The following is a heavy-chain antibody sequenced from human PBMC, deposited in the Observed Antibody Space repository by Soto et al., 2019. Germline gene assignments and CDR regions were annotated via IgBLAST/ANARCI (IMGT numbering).Heavy chain of an antibody. D-gene: IGHD1-26*01. J-gene: IGHJ4*02. CDR3: ARDHARFSVGATNMGNY. CDR1: GYTFTSYG. V-gene: IGHV1-18*01. CDR2: ISAYNGNT. Sequence: QVQLVQSGAEVKKPGASVKVSCKASGYTFTSYGISWVRQAPGQGLEWMGWISAYNGNTNYAQKLQGRVTRTTDTSTRTAYMELRSLRADDTAVYYCARDHARFSVGATNMGNYWGQGTLVTVSS.